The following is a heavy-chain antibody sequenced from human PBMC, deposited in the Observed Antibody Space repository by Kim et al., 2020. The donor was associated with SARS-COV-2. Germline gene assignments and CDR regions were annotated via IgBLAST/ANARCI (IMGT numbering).Heavy chain of an antibody. CDR3: AKGSSWFDD. J-gene: IGHJ4*02. Sequence: GGSLRLSCAASGFSFNSYNMHWVRQAPGKGLEWVTVISYDGSNIHYADSVKGRFTISRDNSKNTVDLQMNSLRLEDTAVYYCAKGSSWFDDWGQGSLVTVSS. CDR2: ISYDGSNI. CDR1: GFSFNSYN. D-gene: IGHD6-13*01. V-gene: IGHV3-30*18.